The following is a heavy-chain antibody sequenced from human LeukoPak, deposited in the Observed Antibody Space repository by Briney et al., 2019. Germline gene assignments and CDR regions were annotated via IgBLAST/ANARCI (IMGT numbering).Heavy chain of an antibody. CDR2: IYGGGNT. J-gene: IGHJ3*02. Sequence: GGSLRLSCAASGFNVSNNYMTWVRQAPGKGLDWVSAIYGGGNTFYADSVKGRFTISRGNAKNSLYLQMNSLRAEDTALYYCAKATVVEDDAFDIWGQGTMVTVSS. CDR3: AKATVVEDDAFDI. V-gene: IGHV3-53*05. D-gene: IGHD4-11*01. CDR1: GFNVSNNY.